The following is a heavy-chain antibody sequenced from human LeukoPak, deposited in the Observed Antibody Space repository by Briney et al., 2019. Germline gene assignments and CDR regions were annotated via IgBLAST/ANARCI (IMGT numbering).Heavy chain of an antibody. V-gene: IGHV1-69*13. CDR3: ARGRKRYFDPEDARGPSYFDY. CDR2: IIPIFGTA. D-gene: IGHD3-9*01. J-gene: IGHJ4*02. CDR1: GGTFSSYA. Sequence: ASVKVSCKASGGTFSSYAISWVRQAPGQGLEWMGGIIPIFGTANYAQKFQGRVTITADESTSTAYMELSSLRSEDTAVYYCARGRKRYFDPEDARGPSYFDYWGQGTLVTVSS.